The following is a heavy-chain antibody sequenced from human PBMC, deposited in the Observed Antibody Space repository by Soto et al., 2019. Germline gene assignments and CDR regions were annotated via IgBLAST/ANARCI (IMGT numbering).Heavy chain of an antibody. J-gene: IGHJ4*02. V-gene: IGHV4-4*02. D-gene: IGHD1-26*01. CDR1: GGSISSSNW. CDR3: ARVPHSGIYLVAY. Sequence: SETLSLTCAVSGGSISSSNWWSWVRQPPGMGLEWIGEIYDSGYTNYNPSLKSRVTISADKSKNQFSLKLNSVTAADTAVYYCARVPHSGIYLVAYGGRGTLVLVSA. CDR2: IYDSGYT.